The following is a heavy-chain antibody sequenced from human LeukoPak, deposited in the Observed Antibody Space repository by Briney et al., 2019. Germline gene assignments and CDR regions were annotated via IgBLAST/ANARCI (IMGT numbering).Heavy chain of an antibody. J-gene: IGHJ4*02. V-gene: IGHV3-48*01. CDR1: GFTFSTYN. CDR3: ARRLTASGKHYFDY. CDR2: ISSSSGTI. Sequence: GGSLRLFCAASGFTFSTYNMTWVRQAPGKGLEWVSYISSSSGTIYYADSVQGRFTISRDNAKNSLYLQMNSLRAEDTAVYYCARRLTASGKHYFDYWGQGTLVTVSS. D-gene: IGHD6-13*01.